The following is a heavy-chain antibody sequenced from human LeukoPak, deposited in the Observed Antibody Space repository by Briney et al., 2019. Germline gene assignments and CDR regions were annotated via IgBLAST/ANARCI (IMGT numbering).Heavy chain of an antibody. CDR3: ARHQEWGSKPFFDY. CDR1: GYSFTNYW. CDR2: IYPRDSDT. V-gene: IGHV5-51*01. Sequence: RGESLKISCKGSGYSFTNYWIGWVRQMPGKGLEWMGIIYPRDSDTKYSPSFQGQVTISVDKSISTAYLQWSSLKASDTAMYYCARHQEWGSKPFFDYWGQGTLVTVSS. J-gene: IGHJ4*02. D-gene: IGHD3-3*01.